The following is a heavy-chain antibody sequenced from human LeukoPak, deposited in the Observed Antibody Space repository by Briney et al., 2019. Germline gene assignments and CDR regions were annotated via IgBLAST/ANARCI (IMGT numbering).Heavy chain of an antibody. D-gene: IGHD5-24*01. CDR3: ARGEDGYNPRNYYYMDV. CDR1: GGTFSSYA. Sequence: SVKVSCKASGGTFSSYAISWVRQAPGQGLEWMGGIIPIFGTANYAQKFQGRVTITADESTSTAYMELSSLRSEDKAVYYCARGEDGYNPRNYYYMDVWGKGTTVTISS. V-gene: IGHV1-69*13. CDR2: IIPIFGTA. J-gene: IGHJ6*03.